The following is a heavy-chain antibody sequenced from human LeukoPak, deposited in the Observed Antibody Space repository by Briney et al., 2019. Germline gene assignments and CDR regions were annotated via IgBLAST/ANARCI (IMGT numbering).Heavy chain of an antibody. V-gene: IGHV1-8*01. CDR1: GYTFTSYD. D-gene: IGHD5-18*01. J-gene: IGHJ4*02. CDR2: MNPNSGNT. Sequence: GASVKVSCKASGYTFTSYDINWVRQATGQGLEWMGWMNPNSGNTGYAQKFQGRVTMTRDMSTSTVYMELSSLRSEDTAVYYCARDRRSYGFIDYWGQGTLVTVSS. CDR3: ARDRRSYGFIDY.